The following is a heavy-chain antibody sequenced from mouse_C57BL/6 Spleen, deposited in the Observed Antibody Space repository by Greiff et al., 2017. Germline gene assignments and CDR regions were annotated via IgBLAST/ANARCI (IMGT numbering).Heavy chain of an antibody. D-gene: IGHD2-3*01. J-gene: IGHJ4*01. CDR2: VSDGGSYT. CDR3: ARNGDGYSYYAMDY. CDR1: GFTFSSYA. Sequence: EVQRVESGGGLVKPGGSLKLSCAASGFTFSSYAMSWVRQTPEKRLAWVATVSDGGSYTYYPDNVKGRFTISRDNAKNNLYLLMSHLKSEDTSMYYCARNGDGYSYYAMDYWGQGTSVTVSS. V-gene: IGHV5-4*01.